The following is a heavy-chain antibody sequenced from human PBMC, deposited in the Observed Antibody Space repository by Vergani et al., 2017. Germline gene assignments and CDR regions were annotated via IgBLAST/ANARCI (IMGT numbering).Heavy chain of an antibody. V-gene: IGHV3-11*01. CDR1: GFTFSDYY. J-gene: IGHJ6*03. CDR2: ISSSGTTI. CDR3: ARAHYYGSGTYYEYYYYYMDV. D-gene: IGHD3-10*01. Sequence: QVQLVESGGGLVKPGGSLRLSCAASGFTFSDYYMSWIRQAPGKGLEWVPYISSSGTTIYYADSVKGRFTISRDNAKNSLYLQMNSLRAEDTAVYYCARAHYYGSGTYYEYYYYYMDVWGKGTTVTVSS.